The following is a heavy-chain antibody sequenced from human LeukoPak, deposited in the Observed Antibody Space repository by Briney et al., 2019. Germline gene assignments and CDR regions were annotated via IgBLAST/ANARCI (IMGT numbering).Heavy chain of an antibody. CDR1: GGSITTTNW. CDR3: SRENGAFSPFGY. J-gene: IGHJ4*02. D-gene: IGHD2-8*01. Sequence: SETLSLTCGVSGGSITTTNWWSCVRQPPGQGLEWIGEIHLSGRTNYNPSLNSRVTLVLDTSKNHLSLSLTSVTAADTAVYYCSRENGAFSPFGYWGQGTLVTVPS. CDR2: IHLSGRT. V-gene: IGHV4-4*02.